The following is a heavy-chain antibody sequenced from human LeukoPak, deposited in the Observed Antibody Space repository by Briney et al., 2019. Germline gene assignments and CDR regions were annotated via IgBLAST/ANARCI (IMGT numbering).Heavy chain of an antibody. D-gene: IGHD3-3*01. Sequence: DSVKGRFTISRDNSKNTLYLQMNSLRAEDTAVYYCARDYDFWSGYSNFDYWGQGTLVTVSS. CDR3: ARDYDFWSGYSNFDY. J-gene: IGHJ4*02. V-gene: IGHV3-30*01.